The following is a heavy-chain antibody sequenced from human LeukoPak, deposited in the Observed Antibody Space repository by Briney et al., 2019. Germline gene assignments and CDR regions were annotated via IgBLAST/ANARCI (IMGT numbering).Heavy chain of an antibody. J-gene: IGHJ4*02. V-gene: IGHV3-21*01. CDR3: ARGPYTDY. CDR2: ISSSSSNI. Sequence: GGSLRLSCAASGFTFSSYSMNWVRQAPGKGLEWVSSISSSSSNIYYADSVKGRFTISRDNAKNSLYLQMDSLRAEDTAVYYCARGPYTDYWGQGTLVTVSS. CDR1: GFTFSSYS. D-gene: IGHD2-2*02.